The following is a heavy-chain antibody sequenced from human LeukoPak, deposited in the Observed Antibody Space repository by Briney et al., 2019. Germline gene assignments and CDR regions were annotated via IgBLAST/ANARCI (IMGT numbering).Heavy chain of an antibody. V-gene: IGHV4-59*01. CDR1: GGSMNNYY. Sequence: SETLSLTCTVSGGSMNNYYWSWIRLPPGKGLEWIGYIYYSGSTNYNPFLNSRVTLSVDTSKNQFSLKLSSVTAADTAVYYCTRGGWSLTDWGQGILVTVSS. CDR2: IYYSGST. D-gene: IGHD6-19*01. CDR3: TRGGWSLTD. J-gene: IGHJ4*02.